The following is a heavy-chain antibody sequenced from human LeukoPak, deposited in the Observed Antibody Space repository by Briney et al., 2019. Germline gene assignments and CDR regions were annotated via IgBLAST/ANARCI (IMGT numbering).Heavy chain of an antibody. J-gene: IGHJ3*02. V-gene: IGHV4-39*07. CDR3: AKSNGYGLVDI. Sequence: SETLSLTCTVSGGSINNYYWGWIRQPPGKGLEWIGNIFYSGSTYYSPSLKSRVTISLDTSRNQFSLKLNSVTAADTAVYYCAKSNGYGLVDIWGQGTMVTVSS. D-gene: IGHD3-10*01. CDR1: GGSINNYY. CDR2: IFYSGST.